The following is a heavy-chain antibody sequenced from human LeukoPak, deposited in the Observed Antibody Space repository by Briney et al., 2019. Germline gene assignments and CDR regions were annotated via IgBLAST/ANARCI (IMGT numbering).Heavy chain of an antibody. V-gene: IGHV4-38-2*02. CDR3: ARVRSRYSGRGRDYFDY. CDR2: IYHSGST. Sequence: SETLSLTCTVSGYSISSGYYWGWSRQPPGKGLEWIGSIYHSGSTYYNPSLKSRVTISVDTSKNQFSLKLSSVTAADTAVYYCARVRSRYSGRGRDYFDYWGQGTLVTVSS. J-gene: IGHJ4*02. D-gene: IGHD1-26*01. CDR1: GYSISSGYY.